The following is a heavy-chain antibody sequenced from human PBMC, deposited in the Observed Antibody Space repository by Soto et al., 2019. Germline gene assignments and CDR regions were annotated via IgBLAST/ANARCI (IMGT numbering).Heavy chain of an antibody. D-gene: IGHD5-18*01. Sequence: GASVKVSCKASGYTFTSYGISWVRQAPGQGLEWMGWISAYNGNTNYAQKLQSRVTMTTDTSTSTAYMELRSLRSDDTAVYYCASSLLVGYGLEGESDWGQGTLVTVSS. CDR1: GYTFTSYG. V-gene: IGHV1-18*01. J-gene: IGHJ4*02. CDR2: ISAYNGNT. CDR3: ASSLLVGYGLEGESD.